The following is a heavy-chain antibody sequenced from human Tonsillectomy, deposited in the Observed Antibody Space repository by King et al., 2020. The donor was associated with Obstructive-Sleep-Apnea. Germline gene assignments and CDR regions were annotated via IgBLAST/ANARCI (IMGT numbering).Heavy chain of an antibody. CDR2: IRYDGSNK. Sequence: VQLVESGGGVVQPGRSLRLSCAASGFTFSSYGMHWVRQAPGKGLEGGAFIRYDGSNKYYADSVKGRFTISRDNSKNTLYLQMNSLRAEDTAVYYCAYPEDFDYWGQGTLVTVSS. V-gene: IGHV3-30*02. CDR1: GFTFSSYG. D-gene: IGHD1-14*01. J-gene: IGHJ4*02. CDR3: AYPEDFDY.